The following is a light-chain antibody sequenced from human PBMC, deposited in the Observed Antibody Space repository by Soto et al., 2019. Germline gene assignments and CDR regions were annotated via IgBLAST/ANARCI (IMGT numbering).Light chain of an antibody. J-gene: IGKJ5*01. CDR3: QQSYSTPIT. CDR2: AAS. Sequence: DIQMXQSPXSXXAXVGDRVTITCRASQSISSYLNWYQQKPGKAPKLLIYAASSLQSGVPSRFSGSGSGTDFTLTISSLQPEDFATYYCQQSYSTPITFGQGTRLEIK. CDR1: QSISSY. V-gene: IGKV1-39*01.